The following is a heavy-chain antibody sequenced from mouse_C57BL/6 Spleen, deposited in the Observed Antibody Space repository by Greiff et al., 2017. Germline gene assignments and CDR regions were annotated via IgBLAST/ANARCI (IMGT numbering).Heavy chain of an antibody. Sequence: EVQLQQSGPELVKPGDSVKISCKASGYSFTGYFMNWVMQSHGKSLEWIGRINPYNGDTFYNQKFKGKATLTVDKSSSTAHMELRSLTSEDSAVYYGAQDGRYYGKGYYFDYWGQGTTLTVSS. D-gene: IGHD2-1*01. CDR2: INPYNGDT. CDR3: AQDGRYYGKGYYFDY. V-gene: IGHV1-20*01. J-gene: IGHJ2*01. CDR1: GYSFTGYF.